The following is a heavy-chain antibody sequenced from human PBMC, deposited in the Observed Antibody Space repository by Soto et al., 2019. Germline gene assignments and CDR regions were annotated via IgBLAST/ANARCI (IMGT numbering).Heavy chain of an antibody. J-gene: IGHJ5*02. Sequence: SETLSLTCVVSGGSLSDYFWSWIRQPPGMALEWIGEINHLGSINYNPSLKSRVTMSLDTSKNQFSLKLNSVTAADTAVYYCATWERRLDPWGQGTLVTVSS. V-gene: IGHV4-34*01. D-gene: IGHD1-1*01. CDR2: INHLGSI. CDR1: GGSLSDYF. CDR3: ATWERRLDP.